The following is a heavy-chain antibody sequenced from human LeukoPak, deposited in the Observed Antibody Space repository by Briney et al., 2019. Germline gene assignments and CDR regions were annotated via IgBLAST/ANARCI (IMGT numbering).Heavy chain of an antibody. CDR3: ARADFIDAGPYLIGP. V-gene: IGHV1-2*02. CDR1: GYSFTDYY. J-gene: IGHJ5*02. D-gene: IGHD3-3*01. Sequence: ASVRVSFTTSGYSFTDYYIHWVRQAPGQGLEWMAWINTKTGRTSSARKFQGRVTMTGDPSITTVYMDMAWLTSDDTAIYFCARADFIDAGPYLIGPWGQGTLVTVSS. CDR2: INTKTGRT.